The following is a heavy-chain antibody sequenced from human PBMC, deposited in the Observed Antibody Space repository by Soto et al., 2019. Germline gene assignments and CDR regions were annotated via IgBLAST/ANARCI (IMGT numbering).Heavy chain of an antibody. CDR1: GGSISSSSYS. V-gene: IGHV4-39*01. CDR2: LYYSGRT. CDR3: ARHPLAYSSGWYYGAWFDP. J-gene: IGHJ5*02. Sequence: QLQLQESGPGLVKPSETLSLTCTVSGGSISSSSYSWGWMRQPPGKGLEWIRSLYYSGRTCYNPSLKSRVTITVHTSKNHFYLKRSSVPAADTAVYYCARHPLAYSSGWYYGAWFDPWGQGTLGTVGS. D-gene: IGHD6-19*01.